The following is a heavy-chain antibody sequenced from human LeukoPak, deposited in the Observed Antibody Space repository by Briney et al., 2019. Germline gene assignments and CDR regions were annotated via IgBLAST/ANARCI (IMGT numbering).Heavy chain of an antibody. Sequence: SQTLSLTCAISGDSVSSNSAAWNWIRQSPSRGLEWLGRTYYRSKWYNDYAVSVKSRITINPDTSKNQFSLQLNSVTPEDAAVYYCARDWFGYCSGGSCPTHYYHYGMDVWGQGTTVTVSS. CDR3: ARDWFGYCSGGSCPTHYYHYGMDV. CDR1: GDSVSSNSAA. J-gene: IGHJ6*02. V-gene: IGHV6-1*01. CDR2: TYYRSKWYN. D-gene: IGHD2-15*01.